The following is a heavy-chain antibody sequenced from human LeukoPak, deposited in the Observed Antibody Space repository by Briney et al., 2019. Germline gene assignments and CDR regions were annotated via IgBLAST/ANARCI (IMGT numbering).Heavy chain of an antibody. Sequence: ASVTVSCKASGYTFTSYYMHWVRQASGQGLEWMGIINPSGGSTSYAQKFQGRVTMTRDMSTSTVYMELSSLRSEDTAVYYCARAGRASITGTTGGSGKFDPWGQGTLVTVSS. J-gene: IGHJ5*02. CDR3: ARAGRASITGTTGGSGKFDP. CDR1: GYTFTSYY. D-gene: IGHD1-7*01. V-gene: IGHV1-46*01. CDR2: INPSGGST.